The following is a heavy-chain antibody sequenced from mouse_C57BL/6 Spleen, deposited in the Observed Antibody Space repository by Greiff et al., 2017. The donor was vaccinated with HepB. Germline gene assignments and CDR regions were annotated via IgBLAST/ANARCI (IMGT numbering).Heavy chain of an antibody. V-gene: IGHV1-82*01. CDR1: GYAFSSSW. D-gene: IGHD1-1*01. CDR2: IYPGDGDT. J-gene: IGHJ1*03. CDR3: ARGITTVVATRFDV. Sequence: QVQLKESGPELVKPGASVKISCKASGYAFSSSWMNWVKQRPGKGLEWIGRIYPGDGDTNYNGKFKGKATLTADKSSSTAYMQLSSLTSEDSAVYFCARGITTVVATRFDVWGTGTTVTVSS.